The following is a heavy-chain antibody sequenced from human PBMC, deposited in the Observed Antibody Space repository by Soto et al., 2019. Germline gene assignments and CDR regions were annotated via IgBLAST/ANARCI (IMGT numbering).Heavy chain of an antibody. CDR3: ARKGYCSGGSCYSAHHFDT. J-gene: IGHJ5*02. D-gene: IGHD2-15*01. CDR2: ISDSGRST. Sequence: GGSLRLSCAASGFTFSKYSMTWVRQAPGKXLEWVSGISDSGRSTFYADSVKGRFTISRDNVKDLVSLQMNSLRVEDTALYYCARKGYCSGGSCYSAHHFDTWGQGTPVTVSS. CDR1: GFTFSKYS. V-gene: IGHV3-23*01.